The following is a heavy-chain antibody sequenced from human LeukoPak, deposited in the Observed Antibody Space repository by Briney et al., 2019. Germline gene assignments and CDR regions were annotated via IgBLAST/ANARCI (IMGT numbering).Heavy chain of an antibody. CDR1: GFTFDDNG. CDR2: LNWNGGTT. V-gene: IGHV3-20*04. D-gene: IGHD3-10*01. Sequence: GGSLRLSCAASGFTFDDNGMSWVRHAPGKGLEWVSGLNWNGGTTGYADSVKGRFTISRDNAKNFLYLQMNSLRAEDTALYYCATHSYYYGSGSYPHYLDYWGGEPWSPSPQ. J-gene: IGHJ4*02. CDR3: ATHSYYYGSGSYPHYLDY.